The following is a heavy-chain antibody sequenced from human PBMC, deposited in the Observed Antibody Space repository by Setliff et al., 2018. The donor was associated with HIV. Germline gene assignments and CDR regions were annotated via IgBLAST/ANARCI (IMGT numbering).Heavy chain of an antibody. CDR3: ANLIGEADTPY. V-gene: IGHV3-30*02. D-gene: IGHD6-13*01. Sequence: GGSLRLSCAASGFTFSNYGMHWVRQAPGKGLEWVAFIRHDGSNKYYADSVKGRFTISRDSSKNTLYLQMNSLSAEDTALYYCANLIGEADTPYWGQGTLVTVSS. CDR1: GFTFSNYG. CDR2: IRHDGSNK. J-gene: IGHJ4*02.